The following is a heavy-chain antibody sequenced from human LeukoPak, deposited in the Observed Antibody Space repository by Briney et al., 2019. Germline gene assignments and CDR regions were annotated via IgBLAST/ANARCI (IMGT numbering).Heavy chain of an antibody. Sequence: PGGSLRLSCAASGFTFSNAWMSWVRQAPGKGLEWVGRIKSKTDGGTTDYAAPVKGRFTISRDDSKNTLYLQMNSLKTEDKAVYYCTTELYSSSWYNWFDPWGQGTLVTVSS. D-gene: IGHD6-13*01. J-gene: IGHJ5*02. V-gene: IGHV3-15*01. CDR3: TTELYSSSWYNWFDP. CDR2: IKSKTDGGTT. CDR1: GFTFSNAW.